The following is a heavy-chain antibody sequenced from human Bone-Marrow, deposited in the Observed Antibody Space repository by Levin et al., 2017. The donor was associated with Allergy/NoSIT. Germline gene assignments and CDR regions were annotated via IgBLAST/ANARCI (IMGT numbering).Heavy chain of an antibody. CDR1: GFTFRDYW. D-gene: IGHD5-12*01. J-gene: IGHJ3*01. Sequence: GESLKISCAASGFTFRDYWMTWARQTPGRGLGWVASINEDGSQKNYLDSVKGRFTISRDNAKDSVDLQMDYLRDDDTALYYCARHLRGDSAYDAFDVWGHGTMVTFSS. CDR3: ARHLRGDSAYDAFDV. V-gene: IGHV3-7*03. CDR2: INEDGSQK.